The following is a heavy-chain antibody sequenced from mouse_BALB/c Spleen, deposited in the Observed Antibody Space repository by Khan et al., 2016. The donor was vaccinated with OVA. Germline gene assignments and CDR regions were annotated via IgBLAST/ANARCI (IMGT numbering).Heavy chain of an antibody. Sequence: EVQLQESGPGLVKPSLSLSLTCTVTGYSITSDYAWNWIRQFPGNKLEWMGYISYSGSTSYNPSLKSRISITRDTSKNQFFLQLNSVTTEDTATYYCARSLIYYYGSSPYWGQGTLVTVSA. D-gene: IGHD1-1*01. CDR3: ARSLIYYYGSSPY. J-gene: IGHJ3*01. V-gene: IGHV3-2*02. CDR1: GYSITSDYA. CDR2: ISYSGST.